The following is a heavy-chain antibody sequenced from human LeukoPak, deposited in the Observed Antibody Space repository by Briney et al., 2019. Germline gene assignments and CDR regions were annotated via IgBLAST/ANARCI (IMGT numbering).Heavy chain of an antibody. D-gene: IGHD5-12*01. CDR1: GDSITSNW. J-gene: IGHJ4*02. V-gene: IGHV3-23*01. CDR3: AKEWGKVATSTDY. Sequence: ETLSLTCAVSGDSITSNWWRWVRQAPGKGLEWVSAISGSGGSTYYADSVKGRFTISRDNSKNTLYLQMNSLRAEDTAVYYRAKEWGKVATSTDYWGQGTLVTVSS. CDR2: ISGSGGST.